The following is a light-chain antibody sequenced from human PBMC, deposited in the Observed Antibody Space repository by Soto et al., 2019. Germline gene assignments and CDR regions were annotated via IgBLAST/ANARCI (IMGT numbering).Light chain of an antibody. CDR1: SSNIGSKT. Sequence: QSVLTQPPSASGTPGQRVTISCSGSSSNIGSKTVNWYQQLPGTAPKLLIYSNYQRPSGVPDRFSGSKSGTSASLAISGLQSEDEADYYCAAWDASLNAYVFGTGTKVTV. V-gene: IGLV1-44*01. CDR3: AAWDASLNAYV. CDR2: SNY. J-gene: IGLJ1*01.